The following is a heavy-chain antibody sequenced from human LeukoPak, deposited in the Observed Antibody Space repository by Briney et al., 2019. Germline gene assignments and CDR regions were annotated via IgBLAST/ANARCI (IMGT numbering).Heavy chain of an antibody. CDR1: GYTFTGYY. CDR2: INPNSGGT. Sequence: ASVKVSCKASGYTFTGYYMHWVRQAPGQGLEWMGWINPNSGGTNYAQKFQGRVTMTRDTSISTAYMELSRLRSGDTAVYYCARDVRDDYSNYHLPLGYWGQGTPVTVSS. CDR3: ARDVRDDYSNYHLPLGY. D-gene: IGHD4-11*01. V-gene: IGHV1-2*02. J-gene: IGHJ4*02.